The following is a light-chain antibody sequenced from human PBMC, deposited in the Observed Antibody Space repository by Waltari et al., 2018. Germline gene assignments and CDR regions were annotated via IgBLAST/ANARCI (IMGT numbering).Light chain of an antibody. J-gene: IGKJ1*01. CDR1: QSIGSSSTY. Sequence: EIVLTQSPGTLSLSPGERATLSCRASQSIGSSSTYLAWYQQKPGQAPRLLIYGAYTTATGIPDRFSGSGYGTDFTLTISRVEPEDFAVYYCQQYATSPRTFGQGTRVEVK. CDR3: QQYATSPRT. CDR2: GAY. V-gene: IGKV3-20*01.